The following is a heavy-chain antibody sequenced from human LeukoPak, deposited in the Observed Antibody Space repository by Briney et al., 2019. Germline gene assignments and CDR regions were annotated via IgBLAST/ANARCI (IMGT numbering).Heavy chain of an antibody. D-gene: IGHD2-21*01. J-gene: IGHJ4*02. CDR3: ALEARVKYYFDY. Sequence: PSETLSLTCAVYGGSFSGYYWSWIRQPPGKGLEWIGEINHSGSTNYNPSLKSRVTISVDTSKNQFSLKLSSVTAADTALYYCALEARVKYYFDYWGQGTLVTVSS. V-gene: IGHV4-34*01. CDR2: INHSGST. CDR1: GGSFSGYY.